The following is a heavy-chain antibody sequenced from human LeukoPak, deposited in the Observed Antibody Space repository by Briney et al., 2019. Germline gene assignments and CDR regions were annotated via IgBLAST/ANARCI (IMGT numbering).Heavy chain of an antibody. D-gene: IGHD2-21*01. CDR3: AKEKVTNIYYFDS. J-gene: IGHJ4*02. Sequence: PGGSLRLSCAASGFTFTSYAMTWVRLAPGKGLEWVSTTSGSGGSTYYADSVKGRFTISRDNSKNTLYLQMNSLRADDTAAYYCAKEKVTNIYYFDSWGQGALVTVSS. CDR2: TSGSGGST. V-gene: IGHV3-23*01. CDR1: GFTFTSYA.